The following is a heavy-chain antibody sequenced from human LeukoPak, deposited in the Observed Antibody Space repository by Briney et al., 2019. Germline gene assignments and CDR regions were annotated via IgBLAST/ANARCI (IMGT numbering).Heavy chain of an antibody. Sequence: GGSLRLSCAASGFTFSNAWMRWVRQAPGKGLHWVGRIKSKTDGETTDYAAHVTGRFTISRDDSKNTLYLQMNSLKTEDTAVYYCTTLTYYFDYWGQGTLVTVSS. CDR1: GFTFSNAW. J-gene: IGHJ4*02. CDR3: TTLTYYFDY. V-gene: IGHV3-15*01. CDR2: IKSKTDGETT.